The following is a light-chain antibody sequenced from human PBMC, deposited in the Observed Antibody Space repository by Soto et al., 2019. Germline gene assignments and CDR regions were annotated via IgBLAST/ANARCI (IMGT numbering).Light chain of an antibody. Sequence: EIEVTQSPATLSLSPGERATLSCRASQSVSSSYLAWYQQKPGQAPRLHIYGASSRAPGIPDRFSGSGSGTDFTLTISRLEPEDFAVYYCQQYGSSPLWTFGQGTKVDIK. V-gene: IGKV3-20*01. CDR1: QSVSSSY. CDR2: GAS. CDR3: QQYGSSPLWT. J-gene: IGKJ1*01.